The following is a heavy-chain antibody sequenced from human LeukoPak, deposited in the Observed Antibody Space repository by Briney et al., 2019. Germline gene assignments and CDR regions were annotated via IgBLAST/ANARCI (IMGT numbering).Heavy chain of an antibody. D-gene: IGHD6-19*01. V-gene: IGHV4-59*01. CDR2: IYYSGST. Sequence: PSETLSLTCTVSGGSISNYYWSWIRQPPGKGLEWIGYIYYSGSTNYNPSLKSRVTISVETSKNQFSLKLSSVTAADTAVYYCARDKLVAGIDYWGQGTLVTVSS. J-gene: IGHJ4*02. CDR1: GGSISNYY. CDR3: ARDKLVAGIDY.